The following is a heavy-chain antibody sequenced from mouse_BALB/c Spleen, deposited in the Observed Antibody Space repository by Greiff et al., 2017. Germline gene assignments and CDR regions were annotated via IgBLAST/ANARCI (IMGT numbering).Heavy chain of an antibody. Sequence: VQVVESGAELVRPGTSVKVSCKASGYAFTNYLIEWVKQRPGQGLEWIGVINPGSGGTNYNEKFKGKATLTADKSSSTAYMQLSSLTSDDSAVYFCARYYYGSSYDYAMDYWGQGTSVTVSS. D-gene: IGHD1-1*01. CDR2: INPGSGGT. CDR3: ARYYYGSSYDYAMDY. V-gene: IGHV1-54*01. CDR1: GYAFTNYL. J-gene: IGHJ4*01.